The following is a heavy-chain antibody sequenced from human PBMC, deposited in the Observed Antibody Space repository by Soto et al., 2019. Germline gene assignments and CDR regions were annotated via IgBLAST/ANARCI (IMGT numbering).Heavy chain of an antibody. CDR3: AKDHRSDSGGLDY. Sequence: QVQLVESGGGVVQPGRSLRLSCAASGFTFSSYGMHWVSQAPGKGLEWVAVISYDGSNKYYADSVKGRFTISRDNSKNTLYLQMNSLRAEDTAVYYCAKDHRSDSGGLDYWGQGTLVTVSS. V-gene: IGHV3-30*18. CDR2: ISYDGSNK. D-gene: IGHD3-10*01. J-gene: IGHJ4*02. CDR1: GFTFSSYG.